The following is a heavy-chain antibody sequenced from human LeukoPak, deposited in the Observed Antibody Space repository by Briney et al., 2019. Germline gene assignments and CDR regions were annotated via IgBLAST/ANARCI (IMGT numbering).Heavy chain of an antibody. V-gene: IGHV3-30*02. CDR3: AKDDSRSWSAFDY. Sequence: GGSLRLSCAASGFTFSSYGMHWVRQAPGKGLEWVAFIRYDGSNKYYADSVKGRFTISRDNSKNTLYVQMNSLRAEDTAVYYCAKDDSRSWSAFDYWGQGTLVTVSS. D-gene: IGHD6-13*01. J-gene: IGHJ4*02. CDR2: IRYDGSNK. CDR1: GFTFSSYG.